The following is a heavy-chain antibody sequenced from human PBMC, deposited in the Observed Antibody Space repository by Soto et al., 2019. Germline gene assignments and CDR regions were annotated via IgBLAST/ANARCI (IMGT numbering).Heavy chain of an antibody. J-gene: IGHJ4*02. CDR1: GGSFSGYY. Sequence: PSETLSLTCAVYGGSFSGYYWSWIRQPPGKGLEWIGEINHSGSTNYNPSLKSRVTISVDTSKNQFSLKLSSVTAADTAVYYCARTSYYDFWRDSNNPYFDYWGQGTLVTVSS. CDR3: ARTSYYDFWRDSNNPYFDY. V-gene: IGHV4-34*01. D-gene: IGHD3-3*01. CDR2: INHSGST.